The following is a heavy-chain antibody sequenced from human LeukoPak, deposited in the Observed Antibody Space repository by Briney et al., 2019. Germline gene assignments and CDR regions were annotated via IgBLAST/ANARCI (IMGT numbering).Heavy chain of an antibody. CDR1: GGSISSSSYY. CDR3: ARAGTNPLYYYYMDV. D-gene: IGHD1-1*01. V-gene: IGHV4-39*07. Sequence: PSETLSLTCTVSGGSISSSSYYWGWIRQPPGKGLEWIGSIYYSGSTFYNPSLKSRVTISVDTSKNQFSLKLSSVTAADTAVYYCARAGTNPLYYYYMDVWGKGTTVTVSS. CDR2: IYYSGST. J-gene: IGHJ6*03.